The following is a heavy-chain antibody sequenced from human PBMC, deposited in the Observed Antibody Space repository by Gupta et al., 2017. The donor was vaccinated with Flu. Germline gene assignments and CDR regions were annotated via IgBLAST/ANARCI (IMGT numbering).Heavy chain of an antibody. CDR3: TRLPGMTY. CDR2: IYPGDSDT. CDR1: NFPYYW. Sequence: NFPYYWTAWVRQMPGKGLEWMGIIYPGDSDTTYSPSFQGQVTISADKSISTAYLQWSSLKASDTAMYYCTRLPGMTYWGLGTLVTVSS. J-gene: IGHJ4*02. D-gene: IGHD1-20*01. V-gene: IGHV5-51*01.